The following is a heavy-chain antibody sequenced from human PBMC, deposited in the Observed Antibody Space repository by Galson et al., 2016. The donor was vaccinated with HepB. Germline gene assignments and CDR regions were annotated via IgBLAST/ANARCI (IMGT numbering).Heavy chain of an antibody. CDR1: GFTFSGYG. CDR2: IWRDGSNK. D-gene: IGHD6-13*01. J-gene: IGHJ4*02. CDR3: AREAPIAAPAAYDY. V-gene: IGHV3-33*01. Sequence: SLRLSCAASGFTFSGYGMHWVRQAPGKGLEWVALIWRDGSNKYYADSVKGRFTISRDNSKNTLYLQMNSLRAEDTAVYYCAREAPIAAPAAYDYWGQGTLVTVPS.